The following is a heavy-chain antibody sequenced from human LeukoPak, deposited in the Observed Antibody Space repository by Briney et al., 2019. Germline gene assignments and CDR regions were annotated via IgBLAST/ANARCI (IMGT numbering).Heavy chain of an antibody. J-gene: IGHJ4*02. CDR2: INPNSGGT. CDR3: ARVKGSSWPDS. V-gene: IGHV1-2*04. D-gene: IGHD6-13*01. Sequence: GASVKVSCKASGYTFTGYYMHWVRQAPGQGLEWMGWINPNSGGTNYAQKFQGWVTMTRDTSISTAYMELSSLKSEDTAVYYCARVKGSSWPDSWGQGTQVTVSS. CDR1: GYTFTGYY.